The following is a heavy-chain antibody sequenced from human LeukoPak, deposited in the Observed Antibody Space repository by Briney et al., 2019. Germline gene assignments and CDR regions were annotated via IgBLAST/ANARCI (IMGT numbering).Heavy chain of an antibody. CDR3: ARVEQQLSIDY. J-gene: IGHJ4*02. V-gene: IGHV3-7*01. CDR1: GFTFSSYW. Sequence: GGSLRLSCAASGFTFSSYWMSWVRQAPGKGLEWVANIKPDGSDQYYVDSVKGRFTISRDNAKNSLYLQMNSLRAEDTAVYYCARVEQQLSIDYWGQGTLVTVSS. CDR2: IKPDGSDQ. D-gene: IGHD6-13*01.